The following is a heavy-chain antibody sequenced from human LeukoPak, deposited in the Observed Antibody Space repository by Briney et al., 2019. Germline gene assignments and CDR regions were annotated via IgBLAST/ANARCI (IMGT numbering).Heavy chain of an antibody. CDR1: GFTFSSYG. J-gene: IGHJ6*03. D-gene: IGHD3-9*01. CDR3: AKDGQNKLRYFDWLLPYSGSDYMDV. CDR2: ISYGGSNK. V-gene: IGHV3-30*18. Sequence: GGSLRLSCAASGFTFSSYGMHWVRQAPGKGLEWVAVISYGGSNKYYADSVKGRFTISRDNSKNTLYLQMNSPRAEDTAVYYCAKDGQNKLRYFDWLLPYSGSDYMDVWGKGTTVTVSS.